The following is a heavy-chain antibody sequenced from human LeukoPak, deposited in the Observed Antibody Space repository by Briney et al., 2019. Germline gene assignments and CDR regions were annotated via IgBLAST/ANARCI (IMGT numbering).Heavy chain of an antibody. V-gene: IGHV1-2*02. D-gene: IGHD5-18*01. CDR2: INPNSGGT. J-gene: IGHJ6*03. CDR3: ARSMLGYSYGYGYYYYYMDV. Sequence: GASVKVSCKASGYTFTGYYMHWVRQAPGQGLEWIGWINPNSGGTNYAQKFQGRVTMTRDTSISTAYMELSRLRSDDTAVYYCARSMLGYSYGYGYYYYYMDVWGKGTTVTISS. CDR1: GYTFTGYY.